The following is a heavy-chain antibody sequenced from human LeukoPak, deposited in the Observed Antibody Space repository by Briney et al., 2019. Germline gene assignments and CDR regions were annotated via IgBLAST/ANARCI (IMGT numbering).Heavy chain of an antibody. Sequence: GGSLRLSYAASGFTFDEYGMSWVRQAPGKGLEWVSGINWNGGSTGYADSVEGRFTISRDNAKNSLYLQMNSLRAEDTALYYCARSAYWFGESVGAFDIWGQGTMVTVSS. V-gene: IGHV3-20*03. J-gene: IGHJ3*02. D-gene: IGHD3-10*01. CDR1: GFTFDEYG. CDR2: INWNGGST. CDR3: ARSAYWFGESVGAFDI.